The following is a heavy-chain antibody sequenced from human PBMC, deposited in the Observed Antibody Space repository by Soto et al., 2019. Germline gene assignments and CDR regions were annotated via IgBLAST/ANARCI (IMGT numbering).Heavy chain of an antibody. D-gene: IGHD6-6*01. CDR3: AVLAQPNTFDH. CDR1: GFTFRSYG. Sequence: PGGSLRLSCAASGFTFRSYGMHWVRQAPGKGLEWVAVISYDGSNKYYADSVKGRFTISRDNSKNTLYLQMNSLRAEDTAVYYCAVLAQPNTFDHWGQGTLVTVSS. V-gene: IGHV3-30*03. CDR2: ISYDGSNK. J-gene: IGHJ4*02.